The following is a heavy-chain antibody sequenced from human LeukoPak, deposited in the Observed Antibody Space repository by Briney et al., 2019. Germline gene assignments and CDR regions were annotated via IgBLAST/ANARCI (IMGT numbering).Heavy chain of an antibody. V-gene: IGHV5-51*01. Sequence: GESLKISCKGSGYSFTSYWIGWVRQMPGKGLEWMGIIYPGDSDTRYSPSFQGQVTISADKSISTAYLQWSSLKASDTAMYYCASSGGSLNYYYGMDVWGQGTTVTVSS. D-gene: IGHD2-15*01. CDR1: GYSFTSYW. CDR2: IYPGDSDT. J-gene: IGHJ6*02. CDR3: ASSGGSLNYYYGMDV.